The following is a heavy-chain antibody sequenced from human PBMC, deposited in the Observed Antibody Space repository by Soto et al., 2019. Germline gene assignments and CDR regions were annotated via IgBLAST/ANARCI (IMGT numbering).Heavy chain of an antibody. V-gene: IGHV3-23*01. Sequence: SGGSLRLSCAASGFTFSSYAMSWVRQAPGKGLEWVSAISGSGGSTYYADSVKGRFTISRDNSKNTLYLQMNSLRAEDTAVYYCAKKSSRGRYYYDSSGSDAFEIWGQGTMVTVSS. CDR2: ISGSGGST. CDR1: GFTFSSYA. D-gene: IGHD3-22*01. J-gene: IGHJ3*02. CDR3: AKKSSRGRYYYDSSGSDAFEI.